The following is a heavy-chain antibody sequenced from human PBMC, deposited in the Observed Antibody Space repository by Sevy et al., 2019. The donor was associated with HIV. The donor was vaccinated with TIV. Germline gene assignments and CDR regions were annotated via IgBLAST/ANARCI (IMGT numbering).Heavy chain of an antibody. CDR1: GLTFSDHY. CDR3: ARVGAWGPFDY. J-gene: IGHJ4*02. Sequence: GGSLRLSCAASGLTFSDHYMDWVRQAPGKGLEWVGRTRNKANSYTTEYAASVKGRFTISRDDSKNSLYLQMNSLKTEDTAVHYCARVGAWGPFDYWGQGTLVTVSS. CDR2: TRNKANSYTT. V-gene: IGHV3-72*01. D-gene: IGHD3-16*01.